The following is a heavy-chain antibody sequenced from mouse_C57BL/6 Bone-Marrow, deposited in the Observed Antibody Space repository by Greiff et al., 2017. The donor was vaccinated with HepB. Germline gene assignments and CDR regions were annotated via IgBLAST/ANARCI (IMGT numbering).Heavy chain of an antibody. CDR3: TTYYGSTY. D-gene: IGHD1-1*01. CDR1: GFNIKDSY. Sequence: EVQLQPSGAELVRPGASVKLSCTASGFNIKDSYLHWVHQRPEPGLEWIGRIDPEDGDTEYAPKFQGKATIPADTSSNTAYLQLRSLTSEDTAVYYCTTYYGSTYWGQGTTLTVSS. J-gene: IGHJ2*01. CDR2: IDPEDGDT. V-gene: IGHV14-1*01.